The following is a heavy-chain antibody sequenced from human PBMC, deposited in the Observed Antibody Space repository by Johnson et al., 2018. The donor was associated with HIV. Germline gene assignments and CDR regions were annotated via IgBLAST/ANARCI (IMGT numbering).Heavy chain of an antibody. CDR3: ANFYTDNTLGLFGAFDI. CDR1: GFTFSSYG. D-gene: IGHD1-1*01. J-gene: IGHJ3*02. V-gene: IGHV3-30*02. CDR2: IRYDGSNK. Sequence: QVQLVESGGGVVQPGGSLRLSCAASGFTFSSYGMHWVRQAPGTGLEWVAFIRYDGSNKYYADSVTCRFTFSRDNSKNTLYLQMNSLRAEDTAVYYCANFYTDNTLGLFGAFDIWGQGTMVTVSS.